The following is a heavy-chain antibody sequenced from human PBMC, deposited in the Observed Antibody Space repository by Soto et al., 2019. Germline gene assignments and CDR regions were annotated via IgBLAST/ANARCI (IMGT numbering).Heavy chain of an antibody. D-gene: IGHD3-3*01. V-gene: IGHV3-23*01. CDR3: AKDSGSTSPRFSGMDV. J-gene: IGHJ6*02. Sequence: PGGSLRLSCAASGFTFSSYAMNWVRQAPGKGLEWVSAISGSGGSTYYADSVKGRFTISRDNSKNTLYLQMNSLRAEDTAVYYCAKDSGSTSPRFSGMDVWGQGTTVTVPS. CDR1: GFTFSSYA. CDR2: ISGSGGST.